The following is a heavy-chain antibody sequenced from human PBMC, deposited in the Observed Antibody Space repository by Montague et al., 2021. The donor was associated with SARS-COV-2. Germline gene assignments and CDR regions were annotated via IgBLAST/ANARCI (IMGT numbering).Heavy chain of an antibody. J-gene: IGHJ4*02. CDR3: ASVADIRTSSLSEYSFYY. CDR1: GDSITNYY. V-gene: IGHV4-59*01. D-gene: IGHD2/OR15-2a*01. CDR2: LYSNGVS. Sequence: SETPSLTCNVSGDSITNYYWSWIRQPPGKGLEWIGFLYSNGVSKYNPSLNRRATMSIDTAKTHFSLKLTSVSAADTAVYYCASVADIRTSSLSEYSFYYWGQGTPVSVSS.